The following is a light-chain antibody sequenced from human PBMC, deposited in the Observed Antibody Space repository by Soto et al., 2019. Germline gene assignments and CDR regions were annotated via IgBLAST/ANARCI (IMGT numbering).Light chain of an antibody. J-gene: IGLJ3*02. V-gene: IGLV2-11*01. Sequence: QPVLTQPRSVSGSPGQSVTISCTGTSSDVGYYNYVSWYQHHPGKAPKLMIYDVVKRPSGVPDRFSGSKSGNTASLTISGLQAEDEGDYYCCSYAGSSWVFGGGTKLTVL. CDR3: CSYAGSSWV. CDR2: DVV. CDR1: SSDVGYYNY.